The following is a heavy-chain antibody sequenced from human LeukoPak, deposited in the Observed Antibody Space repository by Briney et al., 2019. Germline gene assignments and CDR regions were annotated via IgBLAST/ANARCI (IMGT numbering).Heavy chain of an antibody. V-gene: IGHV1-69*04. CDR2: IIPIFGIA. J-gene: IGHJ5*02. D-gene: IGHD4-17*01. Sequence: SVKVSCKASGGTFSSYAISWVRQAPGQGLEWMGRIIPIFGIANYAQKFQGRVTVTADKSTSTAYMELSSLRSEDTAVYYCARDLGPTVTSPRGNWFDPWGQGTLVTVSS. CDR1: GGTFSSYA. CDR3: ARDLGPTVTSPRGNWFDP.